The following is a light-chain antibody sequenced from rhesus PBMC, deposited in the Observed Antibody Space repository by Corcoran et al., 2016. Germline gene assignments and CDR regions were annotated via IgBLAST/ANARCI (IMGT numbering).Light chain of an antibody. J-gene: IGKJ1*01. CDR1: QSVSSK. V-gene: IGKV3-31*01. Sequence: EIVMTQSPATLSLSPGETATISCRTSQSVSSKLAWYQQKPGQAPRLLIYGASSRATGIPDMFIGSGSGTVFTLTISSLEPENFAVYYCQETSNLWTFGQVTKVEIK. CDR3: QETSNLWT. CDR2: GAS.